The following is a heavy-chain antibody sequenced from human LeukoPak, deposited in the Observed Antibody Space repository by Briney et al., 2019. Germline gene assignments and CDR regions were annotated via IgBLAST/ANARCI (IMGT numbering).Heavy chain of an antibody. Sequence: ASVKVSCKVSGYTLTELSMHWVRQAPGKGLEWMGGFDPEDGETIYAQKFQGRVTMTEDTSTDTAYMELSSLRSEDTAVYYCATDLGYYSSTSCYNWGQGTLVTVSS. CDR2: FDPEDGET. D-gene: IGHD2-2*01. CDR3: ATDLGYYSSTSCYN. V-gene: IGHV1-24*01. J-gene: IGHJ4*02. CDR1: GYTLTELS.